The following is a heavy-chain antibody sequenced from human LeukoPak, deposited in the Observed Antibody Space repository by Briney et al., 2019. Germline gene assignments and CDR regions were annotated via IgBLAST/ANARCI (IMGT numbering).Heavy chain of an antibody. J-gene: IGHJ3*02. Sequence: HPGGSLRLSCAASGFTFSSYAMSWVRQAPGKGLEWVSAISGSGGSTYYADSVKGRFTISRDNSKNTLYLQMNSLRAEDTAVYYCANPILPEVVVAVSDAIDIWGQGTMVTVSS. CDR2: ISGSGGST. CDR3: ANPILPEVVVAVSDAIDI. D-gene: IGHD2-15*01. V-gene: IGHV3-23*01. CDR1: GFTFSSYA.